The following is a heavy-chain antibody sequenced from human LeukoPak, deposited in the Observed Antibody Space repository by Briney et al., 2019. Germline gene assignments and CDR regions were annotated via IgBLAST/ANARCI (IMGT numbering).Heavy chain of an antibody. CDR1: GGSVSSGSYY. J-gene: IGHJ4*02. V-gene: IGHV4-61*01. CDR3: ARSYSSSWIVDY. CDR2: IYYSGST. Sequence: PSETLSPTCTVSGGSVSSGSYYWSWIRQPPGKGLEWIGYIYYSGSTNYNPSLKSRVTISVDTSKNQFSLKLSSVTAADTAVYYCARSYSSSWIVDYWGQGTLVTVSS. D-gene: IGHD6-6*01.